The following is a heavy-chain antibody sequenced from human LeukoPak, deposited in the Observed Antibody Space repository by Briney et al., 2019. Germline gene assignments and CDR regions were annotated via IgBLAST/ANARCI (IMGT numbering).Heavy chain of an antibody. D-gene: IGHD3-22*01. V-gene: IGHV4-59*08. J-gene: IGHJ4*02. CDR3: ARRDYDDSSGYHSSYFDH. Sequence: TSETLSLTCTVSGGSISSYYWSWIRQPPGKGLEWVGYIYYSRSTKYNPSLKSRVTISVDTSKNQFSLKVGSVTAADTAVYYCARRDYDDSSGYHSSYFDHWGQGTLVTVSS. CDR2: IYYSRST. CDR1: GGSISSYY.